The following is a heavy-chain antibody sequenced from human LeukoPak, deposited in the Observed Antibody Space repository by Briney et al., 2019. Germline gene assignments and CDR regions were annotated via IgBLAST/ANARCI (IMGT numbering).Heavy chain of an antibody. CDR2: INHSGST. D-gene: IGHD6-6*01. CDR3: ARGRGYSSSSYYFDY. Sequence: SETLSLTCAVYGGSFSGYYWSWIRQPPGKGLEWIGEINHSGSTNYNPSLKSRVPISVDTSKNQFSLKLSSVTAADTAVYYCARGRGYSSSSYYFDYWGQGTLVTVSS. J-gene: IGHJ4*02. CDR1: GGSFSGYY. V-gene: IGHV4-34*01.